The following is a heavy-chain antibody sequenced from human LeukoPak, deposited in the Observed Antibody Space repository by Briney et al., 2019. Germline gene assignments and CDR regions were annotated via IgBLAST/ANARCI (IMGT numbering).Heavy chain of an antibody. Sequence: PSETLSLTCAVSGGSIRSYYWSWIRQPAGKGLEWIGRIYASGTTIYNPSLKSRVTMSVDTSKNQFSLKVSSATAADTAVYYCARVAYSASDSEDNFHYYGMDVWGQGTTVTVS. D-gene: IGHD5-12*01. CDR1: GGSIRSYY. V-gene: IGHV4-4*07. J-gene: IGHJ6*02. CDR2: IYASGTT. CDR3: ARVAYSASDSEDNFHYYGMDV.